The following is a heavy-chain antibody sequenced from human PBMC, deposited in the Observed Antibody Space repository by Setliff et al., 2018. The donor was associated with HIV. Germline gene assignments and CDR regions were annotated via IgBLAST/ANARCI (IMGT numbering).Heavy chain of an antibody. CDR3: ARTLGISSDSNRFDY. D-gene: IGHD4-4*01. Sequence: GASVKVSCKASGGTFRNNAINWVRQAPGQGLEWMGGIIPIFGTPNYAQKFQGRVTITADASTSTVYMEPSSLRSEDTAVYYCARTLGISSDSNRFDYWGQGTQVTVSS. CDR1: GGTFRNNA. CDR2: IIPIFGTP. J-gene: IGHJ4*02. V-gene: IGHV1-69*13.